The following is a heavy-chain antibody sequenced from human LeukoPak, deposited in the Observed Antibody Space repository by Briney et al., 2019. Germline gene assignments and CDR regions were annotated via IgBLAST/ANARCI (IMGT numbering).Heavy chain of an antibody. Sequence: GGSLKLSCAASGFTFSSYSMTWVRQAPGRGLEWVSSIGASNNYIYYADSLKGRFTISRDNAKNSLYLQMNSLRAEDTAVYYCAREGGEDGRLYCAREGAQRCPYDAFDIWGQGTMVTVSS. CDR3: AREGGEDGRLYCAREGAQRCPYDAFDI. D-gene: IGHD3-16*01. V-gene: IGHV3-21*01. J-gene: IGHJ3*02. CDR1: GFTFSSYS. CDR2: IGASNNYI.